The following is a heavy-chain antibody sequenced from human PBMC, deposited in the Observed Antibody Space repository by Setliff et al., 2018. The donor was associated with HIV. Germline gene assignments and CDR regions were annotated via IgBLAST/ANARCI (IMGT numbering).Heavy chain of an antibody. CDR3: ARRSTFNAFDI. CDR2: ISAYDGST. Sequence: ASVKVSCKASGYTFINYGISWVRQAPGQGLEWMGWISAYDGSTNFAQKFQGRVTLTTDTSTRTGYMEMRSLKSDDTAVYYCARRSTFNAFDIWGQGTMVTVSS. CDR1: GYTFINYG. V-gene: IGHV1-18*01. J-gene: IGHJ3*02.